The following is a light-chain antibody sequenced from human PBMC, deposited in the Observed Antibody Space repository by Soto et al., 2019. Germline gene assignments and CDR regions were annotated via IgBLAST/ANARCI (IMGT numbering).Light chain of an antibody. CDR3: MQALQTPL. CDR1: QSLLHSNGYNY. CDR2: LGS. V-gene: IGKV2-28*01. J-gene: IGKJ4*01. Sequence: DIVRTQAPLSLPVTPGEPASISCRSSQSLLHSNGYNYLDWYLQKPGQSPQLLIYLGSNRASGVPDRFSGSGSGTDFTLKISRVEAEDVGVYYCMQALQTPLFGGGTKVDIK.